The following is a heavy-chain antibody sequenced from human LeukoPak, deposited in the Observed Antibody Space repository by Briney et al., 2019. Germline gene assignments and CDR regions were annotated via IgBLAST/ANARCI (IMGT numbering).Heavy chain of an antibody. J-gene: IGHJ6*03. V-gene: IGHV5-51*01. CDR3: ARLLGSKTYCYYYYMDV. CDR2: IYPGDSDT. CDR1: GYSFTSYW. Sequence: GESLKISCKGSGYSFTSYWIGWVRQMPGKGLEWMGIIYPGDSDTRYSPSFQGQVTISADKSISTAYLQWSSLKASDTAMYYCARLLGSKTYCYYYYMDVWGKGTTVTVSS. D-gene: IGHD6-13*01.